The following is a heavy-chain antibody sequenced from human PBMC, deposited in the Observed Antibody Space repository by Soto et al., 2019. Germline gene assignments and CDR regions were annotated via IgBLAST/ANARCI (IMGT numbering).Heavy chain of an antibody. CDR3: AKAGVLQTWMWAFDI. J-gene: IGHJ3*02. CDR1: GFTFSSYA. V-gene: IGHV3-23*01. Sequence: EVQLLESGGGLVQPGGSLRLSFAASGFTFSSYAMSWVRQAPGKGLEWVSAISGSGGSTYYADSVKGWFTISRDNSKNTLYLQMNSLSAEDTAVYYCAKAGVLQTWMWAFDIWGQGTMVTVSS. D-gene: IGHD3-10*01. CDR2: ISGSGGST.